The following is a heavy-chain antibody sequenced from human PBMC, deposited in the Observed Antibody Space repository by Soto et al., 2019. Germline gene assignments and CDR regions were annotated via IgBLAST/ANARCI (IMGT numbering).Heavy chain of an antibody. CDR1: GFTFSSYS. J-gene: IGHJ5*02. CDR2: ISSSSSTI. CDR3: AREALLNWFDP. V-gene: IGHV3-48*01. D-gene: IGHD2-15*01. Sequence: EVQLVESGGGLVQPGGSLRLSCAASGFTFSSYSMNWVRQAPGKGLEWGSYISSSSSTIYYAGSVKGRFTISRDNAKNSLYLQMNSLRAEDTAVYYCAREALLNWFDPWGQGTLVTVSS.